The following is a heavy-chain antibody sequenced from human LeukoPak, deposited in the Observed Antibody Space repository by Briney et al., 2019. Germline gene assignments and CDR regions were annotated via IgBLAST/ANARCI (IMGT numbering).Heavy chain of an antibody. CDR3: ARQYSPMTTIDY. V-gene: IGHV1-18*04. CDR2: ISAYNGNT. CDR1: GYTFTGYY. J-gene: IGHJ4*02. Sequence: ASVKVSCKASGYTFTGYYMHWVRQAPGQGLEWMGWISAYNGNTNYAQKLQGRVTMTTDTSTSTAYMELRSLRSDDTAVYYCARQYSPMTTIDYWGQGTLVTVSS. D-gene: IGHD1-26*01.